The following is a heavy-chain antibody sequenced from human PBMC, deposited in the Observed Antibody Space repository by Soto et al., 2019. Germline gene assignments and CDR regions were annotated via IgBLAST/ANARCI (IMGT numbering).Heavy chain of an antibody. CDR1: GFTVSSNY. CDR3: AKGAGTAYYYYYYMDV. V-gene: IGHV3-53*04. Sequence: EVQLVESGGGLVQPGGSLRLSCAASGFTVSSNYMSWVRQAQGKGLEWVSVIYSGGSTYYADSVKGRFTISRHNSKNTLYLQMNSLRAEDTAVYYCAKGAGTAYYYYYYMDVWGKGTTVTVSS. D-gene: IGHD6-13*01. J-gene: IGHJ6*03. CDR2: IYSGGST.